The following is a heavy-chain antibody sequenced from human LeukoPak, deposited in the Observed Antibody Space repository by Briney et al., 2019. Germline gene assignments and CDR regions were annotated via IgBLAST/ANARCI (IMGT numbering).Heavy chain of an antibody. CDR1: GYTFTSYY. CDR3: ATGITGYSSSWYYYYYGMDV. V-gene: IGHV1-46*01. CDR2: INPSGGST. D-gene: IGHD6-13*01. J-gene: IGHJ6*02. Sequence: ASVKVSCKASGYTFTSYYMHWVRQAPGQGLEWMGIINPSGGSTSYAQKLQGRVTMTRDTSTSTVYMELSSLRSEDTAVYYCATGITGYSSSWYYYYYGMDVWGQGTTVTVSS.